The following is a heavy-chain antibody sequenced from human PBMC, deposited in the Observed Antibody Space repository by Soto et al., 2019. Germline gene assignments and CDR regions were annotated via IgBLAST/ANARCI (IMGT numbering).Heavy chain of an antibody. CDR3: ARDRPSYGTTPYYYGMEV. D-gene: IGHD4-17*01. CDR1: GGSISSYY. Sequence: QVQLQESGPGLVKPSETLSLTCTVSGGSISSYYWSWIRQAPGKGLEWIGYIYNRGSTKYNPSLKSRVTISVDTSKNQFSLNLRSVTAADTAVYYCARDRPSYGTTPYYYGMEVWGQGTTVTVSS. V-gene: IGHV4-59*01. J-gene: IGHJ6*02. CDR2: IYNRGST.